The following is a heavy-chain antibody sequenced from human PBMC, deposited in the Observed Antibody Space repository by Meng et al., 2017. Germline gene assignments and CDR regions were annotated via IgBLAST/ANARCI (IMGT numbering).Heavy chain of an antibody. V-gene: IGHV3-23*01. CDR2: ISGSGGST. CDR3: TIYTSGHI. J-gene: IGHJ3*02. D-gene: IGHD6-19*01. Sequence: GESLKISCAASGFTFSSYAMSWVRQAPGKGLEWVSAISGSGGSTYYADSVKGRFTISRDDSKNTAYLQMNNLKTEDTAVYYCTIYTSGHIWGQGTTVTVSS. CDR1: GFTFSSYA.